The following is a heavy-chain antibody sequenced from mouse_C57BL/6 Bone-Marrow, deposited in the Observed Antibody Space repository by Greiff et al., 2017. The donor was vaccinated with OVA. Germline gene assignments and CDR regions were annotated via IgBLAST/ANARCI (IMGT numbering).Heavy chain of an antibody. CDR1: GYTFPSYW. CDR3: ARAPFYGSSSWFAY. D-gene: IGHD1-1*01. V-gene: IGHV1-52*01. J-gene: IGHJ3*01. Sequence: VQLQQPGAELVRPGSSVKLSCKASGYTFPSYWLHWVKQRPIQGLEWIGNIDPSDSETHYNQKFKDKATLTVDKSSSTAYMQLSSLTSEDSAVYYCARAPFYGSSSWFAYWGQGTLVTVSA. CDR2: IDPSDSET.